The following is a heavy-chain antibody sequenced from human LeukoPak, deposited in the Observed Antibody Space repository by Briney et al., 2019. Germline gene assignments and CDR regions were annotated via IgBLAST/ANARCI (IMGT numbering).Heavy chain of an antibody. CDR1: GFTFSSYA. J-gene: IGHJ4*02. D-gene: IGHD6-6*01. CDR2: ISYDGSNK. CDR3: AREGEYGYYFDY. Sequence: GGSLRLSCAASGFTFSSYAMSWVRQAPGKGLEWVAVISYDGSNKYYADSVKGRFTISRDNSKNTLYLQMNSLRAEDTAVYYCAREGEYGYYFDYWGQGTLVTVSS. V-gene: IGHV3-30-3*01.